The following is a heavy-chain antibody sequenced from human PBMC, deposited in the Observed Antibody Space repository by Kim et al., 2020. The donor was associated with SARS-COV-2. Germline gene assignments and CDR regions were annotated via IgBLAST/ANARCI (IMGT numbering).Heavy chain of an antibody. V-gene: IGHV4-39*01. CDR2: VYHSGTT. CDR1: GGSISPISSSSSYY. D-gene: IGHD6-13*01. CDR3: ARLQSSSWYFDY. Sequence: SETLSLTCTVSGGSISPISSSSSYYWGWIRQSPGKGLEWIGSVYHSGTTYYNPSLKSRITISVDTSKNQFSLKLSSVTAADTAVYYCARLQSSSWYFDYWGPGTLVTVSS. J-gene: IGHJ4*02.